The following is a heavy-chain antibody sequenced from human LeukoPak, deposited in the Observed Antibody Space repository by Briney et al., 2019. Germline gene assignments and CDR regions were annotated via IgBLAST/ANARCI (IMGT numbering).Heavy chain of an antibody. D-gene: IGHD5-18*01. V-gene: IGHV3-74*01. CDR2: INSDGSST. CDR3: ANFGGDRPYVDTAMEGAWD. J-gene: IGHJ4*02. Sequence: GGSLRLSCAASGFTFSSYWMHWVRQAPGKGLVCVSRINSDGSSTSYADSVKGRFTISRDNAKNTLYLQMNSLRAEDTAVYYCANFGGDRPYVDTAMEGAWDWGQGTLVTVPS. CDR1: GFTFSSYW.